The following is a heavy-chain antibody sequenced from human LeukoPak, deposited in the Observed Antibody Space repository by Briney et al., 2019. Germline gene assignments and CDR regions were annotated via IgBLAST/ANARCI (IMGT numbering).Heavy chain of an antibody. CDR2: IDYSWSN. CDR3: ARDRRRELLHAFDI. CDR1: GGTISRNY. J-gene: IGHJ3*02. V-gene: IGHV4-59*01. D-gene: IGHD1-26*01. Sequence: PSETLSLTCTVSGGTISRNYWSWIRQPPGKGLEWIAYIDYSWSNNYNPSLKSRLTISVDASKNQFSLKLSSVTAADTAVYYCARDRRRELLHAFDIWGQGTMVTVS.